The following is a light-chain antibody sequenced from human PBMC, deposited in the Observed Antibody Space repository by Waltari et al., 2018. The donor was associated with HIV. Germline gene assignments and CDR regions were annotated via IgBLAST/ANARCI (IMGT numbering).Light chain of an antibody. CDR1: QSVLYSSNNKNY. Sequence: DIVMTQSPDSLVVSLGARATINCKSSQSVLYSSNNKNYLAWYQQKPGQPPKLLIYWASTRESGVPDRFNGSVSGTDFTLTISSLQAEDVALYYCQQYYTTPRTFGQGTKVEI. V-gene: IGKV4-1*01. CDR2: WAS. J-gene: IGKJ1*01. CDR3: QQYYTTPRT.